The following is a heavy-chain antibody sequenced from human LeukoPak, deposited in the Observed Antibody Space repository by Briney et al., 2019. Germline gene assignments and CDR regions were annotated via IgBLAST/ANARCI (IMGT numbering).Heavy chain of an antibody. Sequence: RGGCLRLSCVASGFTFSRDSLNWVRHAPGEGLEWVSAVNWDGGSTSYADSVKGRFTISRDKGKNPLYMQINSLRTEDTALYYCAKDIGRDYGDHARVYYYYYMDVWGKGTTVTVSS. V-gene: IGHV3-20*04. CDR3: AKDIGRDYGDHARVYYYYYMDV. D-gene: IGHD4-17*01. J-gene: IGHJ6*03. CDR2: VNWDGGST. CDR1: GFTFSRDS.